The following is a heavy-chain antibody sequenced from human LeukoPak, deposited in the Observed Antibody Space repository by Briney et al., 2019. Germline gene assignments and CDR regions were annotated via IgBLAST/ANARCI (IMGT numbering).Heavy chain of an antibody. Sequence: SEILSLTCTVSGDSVRSYYWSWIRQPPGQGLEWLGHINDRGSTNYNPSLQRRVTISIDTSKNQFSLKVNSVTAADTAVYYCVRDSRYGSGWFEDGLDFWGQGTTVTVSS. CDR1: GDSVRSYY. V-gene: IGHV4-59*02. J-gene: IGHJ6*02. D-gene: IGHD6-13*01. CDR3: VRDSRYGSGWFEDGLDF. CDR2: INDRGST.